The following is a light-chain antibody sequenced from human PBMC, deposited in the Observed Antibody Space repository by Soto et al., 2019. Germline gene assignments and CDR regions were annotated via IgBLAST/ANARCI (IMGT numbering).Light chain of an antibody. J-gene: IGLJ1*01. CDR1: SSDVGGYKF. Sequence: QSALTQPASVSGAHGQSITISCTGTSSDVGGYKFVSWYQQHPGKVPNLLIYDVSNRPSGVSNRFAGSKSGNTASLTISGLQAEDEADYYCSSYAGSSNVFGTGTKVTVL. CDR2: DVS. CDR3: SSYAGSSNV. V-gene: IGLV2-14*01.